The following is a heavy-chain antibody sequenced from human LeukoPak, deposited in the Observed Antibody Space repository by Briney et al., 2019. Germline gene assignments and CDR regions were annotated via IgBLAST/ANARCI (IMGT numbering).Heavy chain of an antibody. CDR3: AELGITMIGGV. D-gene: IGHD3-10*02. J-gene: IGHJ6*04. Sequence: GGSLRLSCAASGFIFDDYAMHGLRQAPGKGLQWVSSISWNGDDIGYADSVKGRFTISRDNAKNFLYLQMNSLRAEDTAVYYCAELGITMIGGVWGKGTTVTISS. CDR1: GFIFDDYA. V-gene: IGHV3-9*01. CDR2: ISWNGDDI.